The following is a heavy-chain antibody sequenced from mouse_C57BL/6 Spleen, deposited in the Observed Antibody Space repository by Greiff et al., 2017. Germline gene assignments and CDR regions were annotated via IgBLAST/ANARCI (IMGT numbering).Heavy chain of an antibody. CDR1: GYSFTSYY. CDR3: ARSINWDWFAY. D-gene: IGHD4-1*01. CDR2: IYPGSGNT. Sequence: QVQLKESGPELVKPGASVKISCKASGYSFTSYYIHWVKQRPGQGLEWIGWIYPGSGNTKYNEKFKGKATLTADTSSSTAYMQLSSLTSEDSAVYYCARSINWDWFAYWGQGTLVTVSA. J-gene: IGHJ3*01. V-gene: IGHV1-66*01.